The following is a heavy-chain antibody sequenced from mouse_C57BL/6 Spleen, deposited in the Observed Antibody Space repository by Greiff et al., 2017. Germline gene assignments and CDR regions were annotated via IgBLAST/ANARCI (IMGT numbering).Heavy chain of an antibody. D-gene: IGHD2-5*01. Sequence: QVQLKQPGAELVRPGTSVKLSCKASGYTFTSYWMHWVKQRPGQGLEWIGVIDPSDSYTNYNQKFKGKATLTVDTSSSTAYMQLSSLTSEDSVVYYCARGGLDSNYEGYYYAMDYWGQGTSVTVSS. CDR1: GYTFTSYW. CDR2: IDPSDSYT. V-gene: IGHV1-59*01. J-gene: IGHJ4*01. CDR3: ARGGLDSNYEGYYYAMDY.